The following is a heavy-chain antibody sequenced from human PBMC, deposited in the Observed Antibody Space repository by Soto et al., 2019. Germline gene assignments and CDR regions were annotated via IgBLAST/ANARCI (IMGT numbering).Heavy chain of an antibody. V-gene: IGHV1-8*02. CDR3: ARMESFGSLNWFDP. Sequence: ASVKVSCKASGYTFTNNDVSWVRQATGQGLEWMGWMNPGSGDTGYAQKLQGRVTMTRDISIATAYMELNSLTSEDTAIYYCARMESFGSLNWFDPWGQGTLVTVSS. CDR2: MNPGSGDT. J-gene: IGHJ5*02. CDR1: GYTFTNND. D-gene: IGHD5-18*01.